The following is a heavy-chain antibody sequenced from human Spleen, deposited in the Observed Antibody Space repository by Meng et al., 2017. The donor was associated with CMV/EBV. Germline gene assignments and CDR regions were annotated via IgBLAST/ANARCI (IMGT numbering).Heavy chain of an antibody. J-gene: IGHJ4*02. Sequence: GESLKISCAAPGFSFSSHDMHWVRQTPGKGLEWVSSIGSAGDRYYAGSVKGRFTISRENAKNSFSLQMNSLRVGDTAVYYCARQWDYGYNSLDYWGQGTLVTVSS. V-gene: IGHV3-13*01. CDR1: GFSFSSHD. D-gene: IGHD3-16*01. CDR2: IGSAGDR. CDR3: ARQWDYGYNSLDY.